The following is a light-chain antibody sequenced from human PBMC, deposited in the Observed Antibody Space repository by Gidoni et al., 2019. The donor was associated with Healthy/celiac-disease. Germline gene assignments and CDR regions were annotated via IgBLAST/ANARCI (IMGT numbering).Light chain of an antibody. CDR3: QQSYSTPRIT. J-gene: IGKJ3*01. Sequence: DIQMTQSPSSLSASVGDRVTITCRASQSISSYLNWYQQKPGKAPKLLIYAASSLQSGVPPRFSGSGSGTDFTLTISSLQPEDFATYYCQQSYSTPRITFXPXTKVDIK. CDR2: AAS. V-gene: IGKV1-39*01. CDR1: QSISSY.